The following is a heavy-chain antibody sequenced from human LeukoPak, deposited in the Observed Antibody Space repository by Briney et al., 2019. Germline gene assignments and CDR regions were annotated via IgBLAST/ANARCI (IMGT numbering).Heavy chain of an antibody. Sequence: TSQTLSLTCTVSGGSISSGSYYWSWIRQPAGKGLEWIGRIYTSGSTNYNPSLESRVTISVDTSKNQFSLKLSSVTAADTAVYYCAREGRYDYFDYWGQGTLVTVSS. CDR3: AREGRYDYFDY. CDR1: GGSISSGSYY. CDR2: IYTSGST. V-gene: IGHV4-61*02. J-gene: IGHJ4*02. D-gene: IGHD1-14*01.